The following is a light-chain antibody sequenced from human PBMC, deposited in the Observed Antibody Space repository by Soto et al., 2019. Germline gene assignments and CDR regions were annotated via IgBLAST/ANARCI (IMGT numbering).Light chain of an antibody. CDR1: QSISSW. Sequence: DIQMTQSPSSLSASVGDRVTITCRASQSISSWLAWYQHKPGKAPKLLIYDASNLDSGVPSRFSGSGSGTEFSLTISNLQPDDFATYYCQQYNSYPWTFGQGTKVDIK. V-gene: IGKV1-5*01. CDR3: QQYNSYPWT. J-gene: IGKJ1*01. CDR2: DAS.